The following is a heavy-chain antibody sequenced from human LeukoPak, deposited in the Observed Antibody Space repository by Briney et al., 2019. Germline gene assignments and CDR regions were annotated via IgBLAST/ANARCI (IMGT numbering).Heavy chain of an antibody. CDR1: GYTFTGYY. Sequence: ASVKVSCKASGYTFTGYYMHWVRQAPGQGLEWMGWINPNSGGTNYAQKFQGRVTMTRDTSISTAYMELSRLRSDDTAVYYCARGPGYGRGYFDYWGRGTLVTVSS. CDR2: INPNSGGT. CDR3: ARGPGYGRGYFDY. D-gene: IGHD5-12*01. J-gene: IGHJ4*02. V-gene: IGHV1-2*02.